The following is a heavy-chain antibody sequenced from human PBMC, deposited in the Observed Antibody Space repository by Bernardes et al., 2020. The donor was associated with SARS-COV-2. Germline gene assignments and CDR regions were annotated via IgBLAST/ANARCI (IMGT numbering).Heavy chain of an antibody. D-gene: IGHD5-18*01. J-gene: IGHJ6*02. CDR3: AKVQAIFWIRPYNSGMDV. Sequence: GGSLRLSCAASGFTFNNFGMHWVRQAPGRGLEWVAVISYEGSKKYYADSLEGRFTISKDNSKNTVYLQMNNLRSEDTAIYYCAKVQAIFWIRPYNSGMDVWGQGTTVTVSS. CDR1: GFTFNNFG. V-gene: IGHV3-30*18. CDR2: ISYEGSKK.